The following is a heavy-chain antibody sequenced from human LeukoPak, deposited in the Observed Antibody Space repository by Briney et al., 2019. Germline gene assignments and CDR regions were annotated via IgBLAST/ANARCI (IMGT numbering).Heavy chain of an antibody. CDR1: GGSISSSSSY. V-gene: IGHV4-39*01. J-gene: IGHJ6*02. Sequence: PSGTLSLTCTVSGGSISSSSSYWGWIRQPPGKGLEWIGSIYYSGSTYYNPSLKSRVTISVDTSKNQFSLKLSSVTAADTAVYYCARQPGYSSGWTPTYYYYGMDVWGQGTTVTVSS. D-gene: IGHD6-19*01. CDR3: ARQPGYSSGWTPTYYYYGMDV. CDR2: IYYSGST.